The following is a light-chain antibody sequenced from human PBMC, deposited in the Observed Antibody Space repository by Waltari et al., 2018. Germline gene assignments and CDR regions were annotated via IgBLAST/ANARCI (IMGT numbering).Light chain of an antibody. CDR1: TPTPYP. V-gene: IGLV3-19*01. Sequence: SSELTQDPAVSVALGQPVRIPCQGATPTPYPPNWYQQRPGQAPILVIFSVDDRPSGIPDRFSGSLSGDTASLTITGTQAEDEADYYCNSRDPTTNAVVFGGGTRLTVL. CDR3: NSRDPTTNAVV. CDR2: SVD. J-gene: IGLJ2*01.